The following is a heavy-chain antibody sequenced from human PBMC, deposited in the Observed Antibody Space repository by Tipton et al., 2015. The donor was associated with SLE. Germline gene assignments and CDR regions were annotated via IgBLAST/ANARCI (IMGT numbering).Heavy chain of an antibody. CDR2: INHSGST. CDR1: GGSFSGYY. Sequence: LRLSCAVYGGSFSGYYWSWIRQPPGKGLEWIGEINHSGSTNYNPSLKSRVTISVDTSKNQFSLNLISVTAADTAVYYCARGGLYYYYYGMDVWGQGTTVTVSS. J-gene: IGHJ6*02. CDR3: ARGGLYYYYYGMDV. V-gene: IGHV4-34*01.